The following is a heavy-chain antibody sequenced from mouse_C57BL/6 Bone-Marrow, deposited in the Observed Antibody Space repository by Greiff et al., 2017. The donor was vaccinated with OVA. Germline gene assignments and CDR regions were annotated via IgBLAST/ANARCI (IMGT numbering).Heavy chain of an antibody. CDR2: ISGGGGNT. D-gene: IGHD2-5*01. J-gene: IGHJ4*01. V-gene: IGHV5-9*01. CDR1: GFTFSSYT. Sequence: EVQVVESGGGLVKPGGSLKLSCAASGFTFSSYTMSWVRQTPEKRLEWVATISGGGGNTYYPDSVKGRFTISRDNAKNTLYLQMSSLRSEDTALYYCARPYHSNYGEAMDYWGQGTSVTVSS. CDR3: ARPYHSNYGEAMDY.